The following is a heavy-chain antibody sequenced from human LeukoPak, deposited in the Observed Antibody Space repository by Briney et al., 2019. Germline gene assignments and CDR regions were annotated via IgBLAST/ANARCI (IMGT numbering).Heavy chain of an antibody. D-gene: IGHD3-10*01. J-gene: IGHJ4*02. CDR2: ISSSSSYI. Sequence: GGSLRLSCAASGFTFSSYSMNWVRQAPGKGLGWVSSISSSSSYIYYADSVKGRFTISRDNAKNSLYLQMNSLRAEDTAVYYCAREASYYYGSGSYYSHFDYWGQGTLVTVSS. CDR1: GFTFSSYS. V-gene: IGHV3-21*01. CDR3: AREASYYYGSGSYYSHFDY.